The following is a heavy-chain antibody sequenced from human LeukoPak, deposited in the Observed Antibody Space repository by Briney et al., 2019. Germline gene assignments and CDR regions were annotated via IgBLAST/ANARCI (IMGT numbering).Heavy chain of an antibody. J-gene: IGHJ6*03. V-gene: IGHV4-59*01. D-gene: IGHD2-21*01. CDR3: ASKAPNCGGDCQFEGYYYYYMDV. Sequence: SETLSLTCTVSGGSLSSYYWSWIRQPPGKGLEWIGYIYYSGSTNYNPSLKSRVTISVDTSKNQFSLKLSSVTAADTAVYYCASKAPNCGGDCQFEGYYYYYMDVWGKGTTVTVSS. CDR2: IYYSGST. CDR1: GGSLSSYY.